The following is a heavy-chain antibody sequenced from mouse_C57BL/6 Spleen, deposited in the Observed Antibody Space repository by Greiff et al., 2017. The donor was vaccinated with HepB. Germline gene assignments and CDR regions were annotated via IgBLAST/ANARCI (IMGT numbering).Heavy chain of an antibody. CDR3: ARPPYDYDGGWYAMDY. CDR2: IWSGGST. Sequence: VKLQESGPGLVQPSQSLSITCTVSGFSLTSYGVHWVRQSPGKGLEWLGVIWSGGSTDYNAAFISRLSISKDNSKSQVFFKMNSLQADDTAIYYCARPPYDYDGGWYAMDYWGQGTSVTVSS. CDR1: GFSLTSYG. V-gene: IGHV2-2*01. J-gene: IGHJ4*01. D-gene: IGHD2-4*01.